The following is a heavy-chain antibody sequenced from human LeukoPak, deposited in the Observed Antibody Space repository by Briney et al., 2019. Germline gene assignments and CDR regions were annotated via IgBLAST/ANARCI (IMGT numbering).Heavy chain of an antibody. Sequence: GGSLRLSCAASGFTFSSNVISWVRQALEKGLEWVSSISGSGGSTYYADSVKGRFTISRDNSKTTLFLQMNSLRAEDTAVYYCAKLKGRYSNGWYIDYWGQGTLVTVSS. J-gene: IGHJ4*02. V-gene: IGHV3-23*01. CDR2: ISGSGGST. CDR1: GFTFSSNV. CDR3: AKLKGRYSNGWYIDY. D-gene: IGHD6-19*01.